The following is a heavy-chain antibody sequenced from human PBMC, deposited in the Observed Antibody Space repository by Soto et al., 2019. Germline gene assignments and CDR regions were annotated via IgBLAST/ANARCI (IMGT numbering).Heavy chain of an antibody. CDR3: AREYLDCRGGICYPADAFDI. D-gene: IGHD2-15*01. CDR1: GFTFSSYS. Sequence: EVQLVESGGGLVKPGGSLRLSCAASGFTFSSYSMNWVRQAPGQGLEWVSSISSSSSYIDYADSVKGRFTISRDNAKNSLYLQRNSLRAEDTAVYYCAREYLDCRGGICYPADAFDIWGQGTMVTVSS. V-gene: IGHV3-21*01. CDR2: ISSSSSYI. J-gene: IGHJ3*02.